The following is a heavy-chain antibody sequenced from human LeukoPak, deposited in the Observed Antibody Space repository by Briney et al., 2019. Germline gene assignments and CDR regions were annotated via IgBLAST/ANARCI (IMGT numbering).Heavy chain of an antibody. CDR3: AKAGRGAILVGTTAAFDA. D-gene: IGHD1-26*01. J-gene: IGHJ3*01. CDR2: ISWNSGSI. V-gene: IGHV3-9*01. CDR1: GFTFDDYA. Sequence: SLRLSCAASGFTFDDYAMHWVRQAPGKGLEWVSGISWNSGSIGYAGSVKGRFTIFRDNSKNTLYLQMNGLRAEDTAVYYCAKAGRGAILVGTTAAFDAWGQGTMVTVSS.